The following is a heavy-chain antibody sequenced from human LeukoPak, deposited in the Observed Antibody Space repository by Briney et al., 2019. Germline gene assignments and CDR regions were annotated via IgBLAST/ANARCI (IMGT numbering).Heavy chain of an antibody. CDR3: ARGGGYDFWSGYSDYGMDV. CDR1: GYTFTSYD. D-gene: IGHD3-3*01. Sequence: ASVKVSCKASGYTFTSYDINWVRQATGQGLEWMGWMNPNSGNTGYAQKFQGRVTMTRDTSISTAYMELSRLRSDDTAVYYCARGGGYDFWSGYSDYGMDVWGQGTTVTVSS. CDR2: MNPNSGNT. V-gene: IGHV1-8*01. J-gene: IGHJ6*02.